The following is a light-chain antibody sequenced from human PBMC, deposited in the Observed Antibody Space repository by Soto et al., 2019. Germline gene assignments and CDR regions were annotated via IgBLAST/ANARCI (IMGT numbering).Light chain of an antibody. Sequence: DIHLTQSPSFLSASVGDRVTITCRTSQDINIFLAWYQQKPGKAPKFLMYEASTLQSGVPSRFSGSGSGTEFTLTINNVQPEDSATYYCQQLNSYPLTFGGGTKVEIK. CDR1: QDINIF. J-gene: IGKJ4*01. CDR2: EAS. CDR3: QQLNSYPLT. V-gene: IGKV1-9*01.